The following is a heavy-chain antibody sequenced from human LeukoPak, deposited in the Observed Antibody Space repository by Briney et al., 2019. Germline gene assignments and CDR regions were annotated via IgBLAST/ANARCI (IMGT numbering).Heavy chain of an antibody. CDR3: ARARSKTVVVTNDAFDI. CDR2: INPNSGGT. J-gene: IGHJ3*02. CDR1: GYTFTGYY. V-gene: IGHV1-2*02. Sequence: VASVKVSCKASGYTFTGYYMHWVRQAPGQGLEWMGWINPNSGGTNYAQKFQGRVTMTRDTSISTAYMELSRLRSDDTAVYYCARARSKTVVVTNDAFDIWGQGTMVTVSS. D-gene: IGHD3-22*01.